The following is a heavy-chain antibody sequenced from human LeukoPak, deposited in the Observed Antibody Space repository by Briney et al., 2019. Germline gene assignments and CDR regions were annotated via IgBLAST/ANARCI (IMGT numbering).Heavy chain of an antibody. V-gene: IGHV4-61*02. J-gene: IGHJ3*02. CDR3: ARSDLGDAFDI. CDR2: IYTSGST. D-gene: IGHD3-3*01. CDR1: GGSISSGSYY. Sequence: SETLSLTCTVSGGSISSGSYYWSWIRQPAGKGLEWIGRIYTSGSTNYNPSLRSRVTMSVDTSKNQFSLKLSSVTAADTAVYYCARSDLGDAFDIWGQGTMVTVSS.